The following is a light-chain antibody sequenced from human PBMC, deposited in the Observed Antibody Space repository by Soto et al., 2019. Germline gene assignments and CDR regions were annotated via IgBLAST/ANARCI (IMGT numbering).Light chain of an antibody. CDR1: NSDVNY. J-gene: IGLJ1*01. V-gene: IGLV2-14*01. CDR2: EVI. CDR3: SSSTSSNTFV. Sequence: QSVLTQPASVSGAPGQSITISCTATNSDVNYVSWHQQHPGKAPKLMIYEVINRSSGVSTRFSGSKSGNTASLTISGLQAEDEADYYFSSSTSSNTFVFGTGTKLTVL.